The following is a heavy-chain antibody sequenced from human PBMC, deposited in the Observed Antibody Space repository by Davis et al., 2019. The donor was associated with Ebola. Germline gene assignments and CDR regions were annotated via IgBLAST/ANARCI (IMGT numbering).Heavy chain of an antibody. Sequence: SETLSLTCAVYGGSFSGYYWSWIRQSPGKGLEWIGEINDSGSTNYNPSLKSRVTISVDTSKNQFSLKGNSVTAADTAVYYCARRAYSIGWYFDYWGQGTPVTVSS. CDR2: INDSGST. J-gene: IGHJ4*02. CDR3: ARRAYSIGWYFDY. CDR1: GGSFSGYY. D-gene: IGHD6-19*01. V-gene: IGHV4-34*01.